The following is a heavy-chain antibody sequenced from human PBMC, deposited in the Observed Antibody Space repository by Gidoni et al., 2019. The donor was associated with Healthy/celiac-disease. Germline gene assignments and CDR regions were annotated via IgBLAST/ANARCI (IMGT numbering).Heavy chain of an antibody. V-gene: IGHV3-66*01. J-gene: IGHJ6*02. Sequence: EVQLVESGGGLVQPGGSLRLYCAASGCTGSSNYMSWVRQAPGKGLEWVSVIYSGGSTYYADSVKGRFTISRDNSKNTLYLQMNSLRAEDTAVYYCARDSGSYYYYGMDVWGQGTTVTVSS. CDR2: IYSGGST. CDR1: GCTGSSNY. D-gene: IGHD1-26*01. CDR3: ARDSGSYYYYGMDV.